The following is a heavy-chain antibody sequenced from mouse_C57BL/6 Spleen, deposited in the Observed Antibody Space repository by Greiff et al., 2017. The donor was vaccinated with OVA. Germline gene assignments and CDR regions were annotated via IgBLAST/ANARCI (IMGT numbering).Heavy chain of an antibody. D-gene: IGHD1-1*01. CDR2: INPNNGGT. Sequence: VQLQQSGPELVKPGASVKISCKASGYTFTDYYMNWVKQSHGKSLEWIGDINPNNGGTSYNQKFKGKATLTVDKSSSTAYMELRSLTSEDSAVYYCARGNYYGSSYYHWYFDVWGTGTTVTVSS. CDR3: ARGNYYGSSYYHWYFDV. J-gene: IGHJ1*03. CDR1: GYTFTDYY. V-gene: IGHV1-26*01.